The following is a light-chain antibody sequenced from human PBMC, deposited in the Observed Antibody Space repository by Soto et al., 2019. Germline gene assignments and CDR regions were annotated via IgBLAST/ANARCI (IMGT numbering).Light chain of an antibody. CDR1: TIGSKG. V-gene: IGLV3-21*02. J-gene: IGLJ3*02. Sequence: SYQLARTAAVSCTPGRTAIITCGGNTIGSKGVHWYQQKPGQAPVLVIYDNGNRPSGIPERFSGSNSGNTATLTISRVEAGDEADNHCQVCASPSDPGVFGGGTQLTVL. CDR3: QVCASPSDPGV. CDR2: DNG.